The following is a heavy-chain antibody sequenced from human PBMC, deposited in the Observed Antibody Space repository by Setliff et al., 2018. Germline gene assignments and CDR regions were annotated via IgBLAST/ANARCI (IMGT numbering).Heavy chain of an antibody. D-gene: IGHD3-22*01. J-gene: IGHJ4*02. CDR3: ARESRYYYDNLGTLDY. Sequence: SETLSLTCAVYGGSSSGYYWSWIRQPPGKRLEWIGEIIHSGSTNHNPSLKSRFTISMDTSKNQFSLKLSSVTAADTAVYYCARESRYYYDNLGTLDYWGQGTLVTVSS. CDR1: GGSSSGYY. V-gene: IGHV4-34*12. CDR2: IIHSGST.